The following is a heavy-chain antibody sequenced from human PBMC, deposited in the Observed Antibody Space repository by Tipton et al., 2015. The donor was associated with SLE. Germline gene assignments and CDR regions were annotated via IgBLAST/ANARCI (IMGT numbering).Heavy chain of an antibody. CDR3: ARGQGGSYFVAY. CDR1: GGSIGSYY. J-gene: IGHJ4*02. Sequence: TLSLTCTVSGGSIGSYYWSWIRQPPGKGLEWIGNIYYSGSTNNNPSLKSRVTISVDTSKNQFSLKLSSVTAADTALYYCARGQGGSYFVAYWGLGTPVTVSS. CDR2: IYYSGST. D-gene: IGHD1-26*01. V-gene: IGHV4-59*01.